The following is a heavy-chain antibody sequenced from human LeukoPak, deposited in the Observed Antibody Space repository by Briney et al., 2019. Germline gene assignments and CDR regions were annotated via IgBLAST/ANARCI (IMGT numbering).Heavy chain of an antibody. Sequence: GGSLRLSCAASGFTFSSYWMHRVRQAPGKGLVWVSRINSDGSRTSYADSVKGRFTISRDNAKNTLYLQMNSLRAEDTAVYYCSSLASGSYYIVDYWGQGTLVTVSS. D-gene: IGHD1-26*01. CDR3: SSLASGSYYIVDY. CDR1: GFTFSSYW. J-gene: IGHJ4*02. V-gene: IGHV3-74*01. CDR2: INSDGSRT.